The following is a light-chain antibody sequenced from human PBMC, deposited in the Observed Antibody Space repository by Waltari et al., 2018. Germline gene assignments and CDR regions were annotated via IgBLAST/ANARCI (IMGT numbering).Light chain of an antibody. CDR1: RNINNN. J-gene: IGKJ4*01. V-gene: IGKV3-15*01. CDR3: QHFHSWPLT. CDR2: GAS. Sequence: EILLTHSPPPLPVSPGERATLSCRASRNINNNLAWYHQIPGQAPRLLIYGASTRATGIPARFSGSGSGTEFTLTISSLQSEDFAVYYCQHFHSWPLTFRGGTKVEIK.